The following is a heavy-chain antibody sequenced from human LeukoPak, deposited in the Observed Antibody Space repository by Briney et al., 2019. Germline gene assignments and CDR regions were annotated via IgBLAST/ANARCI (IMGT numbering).Heavy chain of an antibody. Sequence: GASVKVSCKVSGYTLTELSMHWVRQAPGKGLEWMGGFDPEDGETIYAQKFQGRVTMTEDTSTDTAYMELSSLRSEDTAVYYCATVWTTVTTFPHWFDPWGQGTLVTVSS. D-gene: IGHD4-17*01. CDR3: ATVWTTVTTFPHWFDP. J-gene: IGHJ5*02. CDR1: GYTLTELS. CDR2: FDPEDGET. V-gene: IGHV1-24*01.